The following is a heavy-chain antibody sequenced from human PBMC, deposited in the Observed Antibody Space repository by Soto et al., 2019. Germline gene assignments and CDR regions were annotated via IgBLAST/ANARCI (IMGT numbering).Heavy chain of an antibody. Sequence: EVQLVESGGGLVKPGGSLRLSCAASGFTFNIYAMNWVRQAPGGGLEWVSSISSTSAYIYYTDSVQGRFTISRDNAKNSLFLKLNSLRAEDTAVYYCARGYRGVPSQYEVNDAFDIWGQGTMVTVSS. D-gene: IGHD3-10*01. J-gene: IGHJ3*02. CDR2: ISSTSAYI. CDR1: GFTFNIYA. CDR3: ARGYRGVPSQYEVNDAFDI. V-gene: IGHV3-21*01.